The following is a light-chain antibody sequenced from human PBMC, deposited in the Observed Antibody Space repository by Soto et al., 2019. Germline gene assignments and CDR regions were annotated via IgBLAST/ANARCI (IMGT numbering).Light chain of an antibody. V-gene: IGLV2-14*01. CDR3: SSYTSDNTFV. J-gene: IGLJ2*01. CDR1: NSDVGGYNS. CDR2: DVR. Sequence: QSALTQPASVSGSPGQSITISCAGTNSDVGGYNSVSWYQHHPGKAPKLMVYDVRDRPSGVSNRFSGSKSGNTASLTISGLQAEDEADYYCSSYTSDNTFVFGGGTKLTVL.